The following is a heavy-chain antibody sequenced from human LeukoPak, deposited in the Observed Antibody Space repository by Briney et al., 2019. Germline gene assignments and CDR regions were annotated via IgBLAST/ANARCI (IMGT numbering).Heavy chain of an antibody. J-gene: IGHJ5*02. CDR3: ARVPMVRGVIIPNWFDP. CDR1: GYTFTSYG. V-gene: IGHV1-18*04. D-gene: IGHD3-10*01. CDR2: ISAYNGNT. Sequence: ASVKVSREASGYTFTSYGISWVRQAPGQGLEWMGWISAYNGNTNYAQKLQGRVTMTTDTSTSTAYMELRSLRSDDTAVYYCARVPMVRGVIIPNWFDPWGQGTLVTVSS.